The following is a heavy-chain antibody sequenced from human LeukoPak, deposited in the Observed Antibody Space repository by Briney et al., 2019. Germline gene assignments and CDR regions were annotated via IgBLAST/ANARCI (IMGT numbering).Heavy chain of an antibody. CDR3: ARTTEGGYIGYFYYYYMDV. CDR1: GGSISSYY. J-gene: IGHJ6*03. V-gene: IGHV4-59*01. Sequence: SETLSLTCTVSGGSISSYYWSWCRQPPRTRLEWLGHIYYSGSTNYNHYLKTRVTISVDTSKNHFSLKLRSVTAADTAVYYCARTTEGGYIGYFYYYYMDVWGKGTTVTISS. CDR2: IYYSGST. D-gene: IGHD5-18*01.